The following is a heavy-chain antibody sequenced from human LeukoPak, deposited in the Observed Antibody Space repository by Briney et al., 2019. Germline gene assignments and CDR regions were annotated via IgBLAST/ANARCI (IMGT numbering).Heavy chain of an antibody. CDR1: GFTFSSYA. CDR3: AKSLASSSWYYFDY. V-gene: IGHV3-23*01. J-gene: IGHJ4*02. CDR2: ISGSGGST. Sequence: GGSLRLSCAASGFTFSSYAMSWVRQAPGKGLEWVSAISGSGGSTYYADSVKGRFTISRDNSKNTLYPQMNSLRAEDTAVYYCAKSLASSSWYYFDYWGQGTLITVSS. D-gene: IGHD6-13*01.